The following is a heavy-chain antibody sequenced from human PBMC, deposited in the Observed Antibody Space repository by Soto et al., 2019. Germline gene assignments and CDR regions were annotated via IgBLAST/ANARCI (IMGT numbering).Heavy chain of an antibody. J-gene: IGHJ4*02. CDR2: ISYDGSNK. CDR3: AKVRVSYRYGRDHFDY. Sequence: QVQLVESGGGVVQPGRSLRLSCAASGFTFSSYGMHWVRQAPGKGLEWVAVISYDGSNKYYADSVKGRFTISRDNSKNTLYLQMNRLRAEYTAVYYCAKVRVSYRYGRDHFDYWGQGTLVTVSS. V-gene: IGHV3-30*18. D-gene: IGHD5-18*01. CDR1: GFTFSSYG.